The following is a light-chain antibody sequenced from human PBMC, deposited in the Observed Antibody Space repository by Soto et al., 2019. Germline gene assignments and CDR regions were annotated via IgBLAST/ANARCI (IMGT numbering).Light chain of an antibody. V-gene: IGLV3-21*04. CDR2: DDN. CDR3: QVWDSSLDHVV. CDR1: NIGSRR. J-gene: IGLJ2*01. Sequence: SYELTQPPSVSVAPGKTARITCGGNNIGSRRVHWYQQQPGQAPLLVIHDDNDRPSGIPERLSGSNSGNTATLTISRVEAGDEADYFCQVWDSSLDHVVFGGGTKLTVL.